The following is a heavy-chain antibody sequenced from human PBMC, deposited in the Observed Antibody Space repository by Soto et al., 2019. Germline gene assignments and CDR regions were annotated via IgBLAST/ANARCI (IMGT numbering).Heavy chain of an antibody. CDR3: ARCRLHLAPGTRLRYYAMDV. D-gene: IGHD4-4*01. J-gene: IGHJ6*02. CDR1: GWWFTGYY. Sequence: HVQLHQWGACLLQTSETLSLTCAIDGWWFTGYYWNWIRQAPGEGLEWIGEINHGGATNVHPSLKRRILISIDASKNQFSVNLSSVTAADTAIYFCARCRLHLAPGTRLRYYAMDVWGQGTKVIISS. CDR2: INHGGAT. V-gene: IGHV4-34*01.